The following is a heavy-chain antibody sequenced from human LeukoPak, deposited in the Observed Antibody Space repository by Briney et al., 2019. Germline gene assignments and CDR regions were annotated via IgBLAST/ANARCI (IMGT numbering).Heavy chain of an antibody. CDR3: ARGGDFWTGNYYYGMDV. Sequence: GGSLRLSCAASGFSFSSYAMHWVRQAPGKGLEYVSAISSNGGSTYYADSVKGRFTISRDNSKNTLFLQMGSLRAEDVAVYYCARGGDFWTGNYYYGMDVWGQGTTVTVSS. V-gene: IGHV3-64*02. CDR2: ISSNGGST. D-gene: IGHD3/OR15-3a*01. J-gene: IGHJ6*02. CDR1: GFSFSSYA.